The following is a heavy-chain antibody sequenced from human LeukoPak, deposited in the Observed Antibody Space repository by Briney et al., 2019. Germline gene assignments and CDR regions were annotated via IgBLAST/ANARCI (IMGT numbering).Heavy chain of an antibody. CDR3: AKSRGLSLYNE. J-gene: IGHJ4*02. CDR1: GGSVITSSYY. CDR2: IYYTGDT. V-gene: IGHV4-39*01. D-gene: IGHD3/OR15-3a*01. Sequence: TSEALSLTCTVSGGSVITSSYYWGWIRQPPGKGLEWIGRIYYTGDTSYTPSLKSRVTISVDTSKNQFFLKLNSVTAADTAVYYCAKSRGLSLYNEWGQGTLVTVSS.